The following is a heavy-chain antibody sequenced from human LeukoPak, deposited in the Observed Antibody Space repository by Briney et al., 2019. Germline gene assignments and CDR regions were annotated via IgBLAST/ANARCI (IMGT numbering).Heavy chain of an antibody. Sequence: PSETLSLTCTVSGGSISFSTSYWAWIRQPPGKGPEWIGSIYYRGSTYYNPSLTSRLTISVDTSKNQFSLKLRSLTAADTAVYYCARGERVNWFDPWGQGALVIVSS. CDR3: ARGERVNWFDP. D-gene: IGHD1-26*01. CDR2: IYYRGST. J-gene: IGHJ5*02. CDR1: GGSISFSTSY. V-gene: IGHV4-39*01.